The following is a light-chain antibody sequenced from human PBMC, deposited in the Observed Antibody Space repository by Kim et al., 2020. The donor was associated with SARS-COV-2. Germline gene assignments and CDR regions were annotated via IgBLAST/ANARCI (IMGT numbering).Light chain of an antibody. J-gene: IGLJ3*02. Sequence: VALGQTARISCEGDNIESKDVHWYLQRPGQAPVLVIYKDSNRPSGIPERFSGSNSGNTATLTITRAQAGDEADYYCHLWDSSTAVFGGGTQLTVL. CDR1: NIESKD. CDR2: KDS. V-gene: IGLV3-9*01. CDR3: HLWDSSTAV.